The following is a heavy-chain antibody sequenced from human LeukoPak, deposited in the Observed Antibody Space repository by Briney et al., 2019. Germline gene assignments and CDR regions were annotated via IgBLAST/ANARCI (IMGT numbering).Heavy chain of an antibody. D-gene: IGHD4-17*01. CDR1: GYSFTSYW. CDR2: IYPGDSDT. J-gene: IGHJ4*02. V-gene: IGHV5-51*01. Sequence: GESLKISCKGSGYSFTSYWIGWVRQMPGKGLEWMGIIYPGDSDTRYSPSFQGQVTISADKSISTAYLQWSSLKASDTAMYYCARQPERRTYDYGDSYYFGYWGQGTLVTVSS. CDR3: ARQPERRTYDYGDSYYFGY.